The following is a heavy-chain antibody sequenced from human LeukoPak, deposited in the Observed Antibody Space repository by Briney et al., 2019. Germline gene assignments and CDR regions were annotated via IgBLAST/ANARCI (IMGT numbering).Heavy chain of an antibody. V-gene: IGHV4-34*01. D-gene: IGHD5-24*01. CDR2: INPRGST. CDR1: GGSFSGYY. J-gene: IGHJ4*02. Sequence: SETLSLSCGGYGGSFSGYYWSWIRQPPGKGLEWIGEINPRGSTNYNPSLKSRVTLSADTSKNQFSLTLNSVTAADTAVYYCARRRLGYYFDYWGQGTLVTVSS. CDR3: ARRRLGYYFDY.